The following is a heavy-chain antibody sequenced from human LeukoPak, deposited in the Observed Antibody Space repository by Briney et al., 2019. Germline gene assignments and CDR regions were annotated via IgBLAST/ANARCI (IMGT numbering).Heavy chain of an antibody. J-gene: IGHJ6*02. D-gene: IGHD3-10*01. CDR2: IKHDGSEK. Sequence: GGSLRLSCAASGFTFSSYCMSWVRQAPGKGLEWVANIKHDGSEKYYVDSVKGRFTISRDNAKNSLYLQMNSLRAEDTAVYYCAREVIIVRGVSHYYYYGMDVWGQGTTVTVSS. V-gene: IGHV3-7*01. CDR1: GFTFSSYC. CDR3: AREVIIVRGVSHYYYYGMDV.